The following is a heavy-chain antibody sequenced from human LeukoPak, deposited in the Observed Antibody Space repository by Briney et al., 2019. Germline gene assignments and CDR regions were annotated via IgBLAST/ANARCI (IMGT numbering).Heavy chain of an antibody. D-gene: IGHD1-26*01. CDR1: GDSIGSNSYY. J-gene: IGHJ4*02. Sequence: SETLSLTCTVSGDSIGSNSYYWGWIRQPPGKGLEWIGSIFYTGTTYYNPSLKSRVTISLDTSKNQFSLKLTFVTAADTAVYYCARGGNFYWADYWGQGTLVTVSS. CDR3: ARGGNFYWADY. V-gene: IGHV4-39*07. CDR2: IFYTGTT.